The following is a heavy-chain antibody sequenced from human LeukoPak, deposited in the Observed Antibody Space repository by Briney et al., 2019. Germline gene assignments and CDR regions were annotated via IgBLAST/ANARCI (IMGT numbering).Heavy chain of an antibody. J-gene: IGHJ4*02. CDR3: ARDGYYGSGSYTPFFDY. CDR2: IYYSGST. V-gene: IGHV4-59*01. Sequence: SETLSLTCTVSGGSISSYYWSWIRQPPGKGLEWIGYIYYSGSTNYNPSLKSRVTISVDTSKNQFSLKLSSVTAADTAVYYCARDGYYGSGSYTPFFDYWGQGTLVTVSS. D-gene: IGHD3-10*01. CDR1: GGSISSYY.